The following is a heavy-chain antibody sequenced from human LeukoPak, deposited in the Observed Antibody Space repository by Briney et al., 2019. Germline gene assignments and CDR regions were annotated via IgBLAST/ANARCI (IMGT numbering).Heavy chain of an antibody. CDR1: GFTFSSYA. CDR3: AKDVGFGEFIDY. J-gene: IGHJ4*02. D-gene: IGHD3-10*01. V-gene: IGHV3-23*01. Sequence: PGGSLRLSCAASGFTFSSYAMSWVRQAPGKGLEWVSAISGSGGSTYYADSVRGRFTISRDNSKNTLYLQMNSLRAEDTAVYYCAKDVGFGEFIDYWGQGTLVTVSS. CDR2: ISGSGGST.